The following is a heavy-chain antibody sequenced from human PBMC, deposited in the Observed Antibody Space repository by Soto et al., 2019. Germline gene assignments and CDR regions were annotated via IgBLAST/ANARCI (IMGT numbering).Heavy chain of an antibody. V-gene: IGHV3-33*01. D-gene: IGHD5-18*01. CDR1: GFTFSSYG. Sequence: GGSLRLSCAASGFTFSSYGMHWVRQAPGKGLEWVAVIWYDGSNKYYADSVKGRFTISRDNSKNTLYLQMNSLRAEDTAVYYCARESGYRYGSNYYGMDVWGQGTTVTVSS. CDR3: ARESGYRYGSNYYGMDV. CDR2: IWYDGSNK. J-gene: IGHJ6*02.